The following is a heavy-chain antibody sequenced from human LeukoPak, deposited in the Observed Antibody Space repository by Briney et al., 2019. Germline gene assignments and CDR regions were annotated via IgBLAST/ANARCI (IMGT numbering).Heavy chain of an antibody. V-gene: IGHV1-8*01. J-gene: IGHJ5*02. Sequence: ASVKVSRKASGYTFTSYDINWVRQATGQGLEWMGWMNPNSGNTGYAQKFQGRVTMTRNTSISTAYMELSSLRSEDTAVYYCARGIFLEWLVGWFDPWGQGTLVTVSS. CDR3: ARGIFLEWLVGWFDP. CDR2: MNPNSGNT. CDR1: GYTFTSYD. D-gene: IGHD3-3*01.